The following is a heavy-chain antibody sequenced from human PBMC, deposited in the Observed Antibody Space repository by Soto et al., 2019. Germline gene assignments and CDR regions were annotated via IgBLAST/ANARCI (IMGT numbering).Heavy chain of an antibody. V-gene: IGHV1-2*04. D-gene: IGHD3-22*01. J-gene: IGHJ2*01. CDR1: GYTFTSNY. CDR3: ARDAWVSSGSRYFDL. Sequence: QVQLVQSGAEVKKPGASVKVSCKASGYTFTSNYIHWVRQAPGQGLEWMGWIDPNSGGTNYAQKFQGWVTMSRDTSISTAYMELSSLRSDGTAVYYCARDAWVSSGSRYFDLWCRGTLVTVSS. CDR2: IDPNSGGT.